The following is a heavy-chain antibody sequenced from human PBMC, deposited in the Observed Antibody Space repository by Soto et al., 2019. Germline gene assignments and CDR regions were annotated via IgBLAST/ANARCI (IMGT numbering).Heavy chain of an antibody. CDR3: ARVPSP. V-gene: IGHV4-30-2*01. J-gene: IGHJ5*02. Sequence: QLQLQESGSGLVKPSQTLSLTCAVSGGSISSGGYSWSWIRQPPGKGLEWIGYIYHSGSTYYNPSPKNRATISVDRSTHRFSLKLSSVTAADTTVYYCARVPSPWGQGTLVTVSS. CDR1: GGSISSGGYS. CDR2: IYHSGST.